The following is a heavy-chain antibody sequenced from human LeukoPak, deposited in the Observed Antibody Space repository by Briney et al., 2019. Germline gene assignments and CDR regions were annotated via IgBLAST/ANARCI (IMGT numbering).Heavy chain of an antibody. CDR3: AKGTMIVVVTGYYMDV. CDR2: ISGSGGST. J-gene: IGHJ6*03. CDR1: GFTFSSYA. D-gene: IGHD3-22*01. V-gene: IGHV3-23*01. Sequence: GGSLRLSCAASGFTFSSYAMSWVRQAPGKGLEWVSAISGSGGSTYYADTVKGRFTISRDNSKNTLYLQMNSLRAEDTAVYYCAKGTMIVVVTGYYMDVWGKGTTVTVSS.